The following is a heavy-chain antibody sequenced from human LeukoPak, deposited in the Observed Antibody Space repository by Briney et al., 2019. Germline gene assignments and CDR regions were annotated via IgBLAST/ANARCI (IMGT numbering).Heavy chain of an antibody. D-gene: IGHD2-15*01. V-gene: IGHV4-31*03. Sequence: SQTLSLTCTVSGGSISSGGYYWSWIRQHPGKGLEWIGYIYYSGSTYYNPSLKSRVAISVDTSKNQFSLKLSSVTAADTAVYYCARVVVAATSLYFDYWGQGTLVTVSS. CDR2: IYYSGST. CDR1: GGSISSGGYY. CDR3: ARVVVAATSLYFDY. J-gene: IGHJ4*02.